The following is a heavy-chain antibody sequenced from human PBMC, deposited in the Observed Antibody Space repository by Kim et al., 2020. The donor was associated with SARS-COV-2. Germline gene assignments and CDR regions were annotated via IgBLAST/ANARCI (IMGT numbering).Heavy chain of an antibody. CDR3: AKDLVCSSFRAFHI. D-gene: IGHD6-6*01. Sequence: GGSLRLSCASSGFTFGDFAMHWVRQVPGKGLEWVSGLSWNGGVIGYADSVKGRFTISRHNAENSLYLQMNSLRAEDTAFYYCAKDLVCSSFRAFHIWGQGTMVTVSS. CDR2: LSWNGGVI. J-gene: IGHJ3*02. V-gene: IGHV3-9*01. CDR1: GFTFGDFA.